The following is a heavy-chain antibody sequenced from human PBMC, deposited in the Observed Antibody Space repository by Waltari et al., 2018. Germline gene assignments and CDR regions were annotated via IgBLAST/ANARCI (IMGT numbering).Heavy chain of an antibody. V-gene: IGHV1-69*08. CDR1: GGNFSSYA. CDR2: IIPIFGTA. CDR3: ARIPSRYCSGGSCYSYGMDV. D-gene: IGHD2-15*01. Sequence: QVQLVQSGAEVKKPGSSVKVSCKASGGNFSSYAISWVRQAPGQGLEWMGRIIPIFGTANYAQKFQGRVTITADKSTSTAYMELSSLRSEDTAVYYCARIPSRYCSGGSCYSYGMDVWGQGTTVTVSS. J-gene: IGHJ6*02.